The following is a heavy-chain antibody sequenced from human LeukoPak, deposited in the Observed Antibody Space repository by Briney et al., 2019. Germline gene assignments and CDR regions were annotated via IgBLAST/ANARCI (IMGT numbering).Heavy chain of an antibody. Sequence: ASVKVSCKASGYTFTGYYIHWVRQAPGQGLEWMGWINPNSGGTNYAQKFQGRVTMTRDTSISTAYMELSRLRSDDTAVYYCAREAYGDNYNLDYWGQGTLATVSS. D-gene: IGHD4-17*01. CDR3: AREAYGDNYNLDY. V-gene: IGHV1-2*02. CDR2: INPNSGGT. J-gene: IGHJ4*02. CDR1: GYTFTGYY.